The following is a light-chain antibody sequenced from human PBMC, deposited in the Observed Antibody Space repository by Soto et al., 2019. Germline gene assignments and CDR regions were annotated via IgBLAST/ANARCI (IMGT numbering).Light chain of an antibody. V-gene: IGLV3-21*04. CDR2: YDS. CDR3: QVWDSSNDHVI. Sequence: SYELAQPPSVSVAPGETARITCGGNSIGSRSVHWYQQKSGQAPVVVIYYDSVRPSGIPERFSASNSGNTATLTISWVEAGDEADYFCQVWDSSNDHVIFGGGTKLTVL. CDR1: SIGSRS. J-gene: IGLJ2*01.